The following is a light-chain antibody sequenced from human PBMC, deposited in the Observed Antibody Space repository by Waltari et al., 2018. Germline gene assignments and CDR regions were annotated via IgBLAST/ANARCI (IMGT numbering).Light chain of an antibody. Sequence: SYELTQPPSGSVSPGQTARLTCAGDALPKKYDYWYPQTSGQATVLVIYEESKRPPGIPERFSGSSSGTMATLTISGAQVEDEAYYYCYSTDSSGNHRGVFGGGTKLTVL. J-gene: IGLJ2*01. CDR2: EES. CDR1: ALPKKY. CDR3: YSTDSSGNHRGV. V-gene: IGLV3-10*01.